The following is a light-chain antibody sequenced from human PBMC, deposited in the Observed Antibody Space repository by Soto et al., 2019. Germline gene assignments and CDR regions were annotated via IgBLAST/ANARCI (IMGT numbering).Light chain of an antibody. CDR1: QTISSW. CDR3: QHYDNSPWT. J-gene: IGKJ1*01. V-gene: IGKV1-5*03. Sequence: DLQMTQSPSTLFGSVGDRVTLTCRASQTISSWLAWYQQKPGKAPKLLIYKASTLKSGVPSRFSGSGSGTEFTLTISSLQPDDFATYYCQHYDNSPWTFGQGTTVDIK. CDR2: KAS.